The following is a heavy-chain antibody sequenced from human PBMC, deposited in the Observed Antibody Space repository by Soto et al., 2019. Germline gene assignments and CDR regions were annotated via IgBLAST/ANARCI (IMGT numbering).Heavy chain of an antibody. CDR2: IIPIFGTA. V-gene: IGHV1-69*13. CDR3: ASEGYCSGGSCVLGP. CDR1: GGTFSSYA. J-gene: IGHJ5*02. D-gene: IGHD2-15*01. Sequence: ASVKVSCKASGGTFSSYAISWVRQAPGQGLEWMGGIIPIFGTANYAQKFQGRVTITADESTSTAYMELSSLRSEDTAVYYCASEGYCSGGSCVLGPWGQGTLVTVSS.